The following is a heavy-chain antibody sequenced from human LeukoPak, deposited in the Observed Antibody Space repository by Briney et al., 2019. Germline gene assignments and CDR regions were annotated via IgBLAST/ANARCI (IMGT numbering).Heavy chain of an antibody. J-gene: IGHJ6*03. CDR3: ASPGERGYSYGYYYYYMDV. Sequence: SVKVSCKASGYTFTGYYMHWVRQAPGQGLEWMGGIIPIFGTANYAQKFQGRVTITADESTSTAYMELSSLRSEDTAVYYCASPGERGYSYGYYYYYMDVWGKGTTVTISS. CDR1: GYTFTGYY. CDR2: IIPIFGTA. D-gene: IGHD5-18*01. V-gene: IGHV1-69*13.